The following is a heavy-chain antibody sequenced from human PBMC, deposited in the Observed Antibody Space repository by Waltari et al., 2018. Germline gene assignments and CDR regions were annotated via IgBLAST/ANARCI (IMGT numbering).Heavy chain of an antibody. CDR2: IYYSGST. D-gene: IGHD6-19*01. Sequence: QVQLQESGPGLVKPSETLSLTCTVSGGSISSSYWSWIRQPPGKGLEWIGYIYYSGSTNYNPSLKSRVTRAVDTSKNQFSLKLSSVTAADTAVYYCARVTKYSSGSDAFDIWGQGTMVTVSS. CDR3: ARVTKYSSGSDAFDI. V-gene: IGHV4-59*01. J-gene: IGHJ3*02. CDR1: GGSISSSY.